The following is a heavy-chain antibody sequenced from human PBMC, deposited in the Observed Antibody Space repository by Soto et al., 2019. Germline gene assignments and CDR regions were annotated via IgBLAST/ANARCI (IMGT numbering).Heavy chain of an antibody. Sequence: LSLTCTVSGGSIGTYYWYWLRQFPGKGLEWIGFIYHRGSTHYSPSLESRVSMSMDTSKNQFSLNLTSVTAADTAVYYCAREAAVSSNWLDPWGQGTLVTVSS. CDR2: IYHRGST. D-gene: IGHD3-16*01. J-gene: IGHJ5*02. CDR3: AREAAVSSNWLDP. V-gene: IGHV4-59*01. CDR1: GGSIGTYY.